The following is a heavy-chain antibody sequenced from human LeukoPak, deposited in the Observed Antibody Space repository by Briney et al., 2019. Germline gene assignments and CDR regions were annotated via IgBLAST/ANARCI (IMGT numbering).Heavy chain of an antibody. Sequence: SETLSLTCAVYGGSFSGYYWGWIRQPPGKGLEWIGNIYYSGSTYYNPSLKSRVSISVDTSKNQFSLKLSSVTAADTAVYYCAKLTPYSGSPLGDYWGQGTLVTVSS. CDR2: IYYSGST. J-gene: IGHJ4*02. V-gene: IGHV4-34*01. CDR3: AKLTPYSGSPLGDY. D-gene: IGHD1-26*01. CDR1: GGSFSGYY.